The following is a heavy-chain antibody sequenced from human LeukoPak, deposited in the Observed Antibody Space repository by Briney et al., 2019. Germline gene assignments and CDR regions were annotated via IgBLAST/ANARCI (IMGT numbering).Heavy chain of an antibody. J-gene: IGHJ4*02. CDR2: IYYRGST. D-gene: IGHD1-26*01. V-gene: IGHV4-59*01. Sequence: SETLSLTCTVSGGSISSYYWSWIRQPPGEGLEWIGYIYYRGSTNYNPSLKSRVTISVDTSKNQFSRKLTSVTAADTAVYYCARGVNSGYFDYCGQGTLVTVSS. CDR1: GGSISSYY. CDR3: ARGVNSGYFDY.